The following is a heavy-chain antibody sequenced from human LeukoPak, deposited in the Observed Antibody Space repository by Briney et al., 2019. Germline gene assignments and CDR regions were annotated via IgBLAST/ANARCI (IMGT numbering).Heavy chain of an antibody. CDR1: GFTFISYW. V-gene: IGHV3-7*04. CDR2: ISQDGTES. J-gene: IGHJ4*02. CDR3: ARDSTGSVFDL. Sequence: GGSLRLSCVASGFTFISYWMTWVRQAPGKGLEWVAQISQDGTESYSVDSVRGRFTISRDNAKNSVYLQMNSLRPEDTAVYYCARDSTGSVFDLWGQGTLVTVSS. D-gene: IGHD1-1*01.